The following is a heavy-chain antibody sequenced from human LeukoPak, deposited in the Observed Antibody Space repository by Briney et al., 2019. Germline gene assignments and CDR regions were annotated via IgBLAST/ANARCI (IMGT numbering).Heavy chain of an antibody. Sequence: PGGSPRLSCAASGFTFSSYGMHWVRQAPGKGLEWVAFIRYDGSNKYYADSVKGRFTISRDNSKNTLYLQMNSLRAEDTAVYYCAKEPTYYYDSSGYYYPDYWGQGTLVTVSS. CDR1: GFTFSSYG. J-gene: IGHJ4*02. CDR3: AKEPTYYYDSSGYYYPDY. CDR2: IRYDGSNK. D-gene: IGHD3-22*01. V-gene: IGHV3-30*02.